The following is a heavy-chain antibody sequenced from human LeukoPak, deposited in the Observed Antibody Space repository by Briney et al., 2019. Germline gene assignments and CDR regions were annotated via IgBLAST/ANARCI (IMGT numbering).Heavy chain of an antibody. J-gene: IGHJ5*02. CDR2: INPNSGGT. Sequence: ASVKVSCKASGYTFTGYYMHWVRQAPGQGLEWMGWINPNSGGTNYAQKFQGRVTMTRDTSISTAYMELSRLRSDDTAVYYCARDYLSGYDSNWFDPWGQGTLVTVSS. D-gene: IGHD5-12*01. CDR3: ARDYLSGYDSNWFDP. V-gene: IGHV1-2*02. CDR1: GYTFTGYY.